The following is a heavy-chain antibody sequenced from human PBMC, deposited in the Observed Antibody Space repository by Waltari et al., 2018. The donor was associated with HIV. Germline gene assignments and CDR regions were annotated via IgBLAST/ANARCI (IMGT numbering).Heavy chain of an antibody. Sequence: QVQLQESGPGLVKPSQTLSLTCTAPGCSIRSGDYYWRWICQPPGKGLEWIGYIYYSGSTYYNPSLKSRVTISVDTSKNQFSLKLSSVTAADTAVYYCARAADGYPLNRFDPWGQGTLVTVSS. J-gene: IGHJ5*02. CDR2: IYYSGST. CDR1: GCSIRSGDYY. V-gene: IGHV4-30-4*01. CDR3: ARAADGYPLNRFDP. D-gene: IGHD5-18*01.